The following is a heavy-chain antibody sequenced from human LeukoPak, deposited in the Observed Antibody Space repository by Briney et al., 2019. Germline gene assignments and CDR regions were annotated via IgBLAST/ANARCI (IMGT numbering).Heavy chain of an antibody. D-gene: IGHD6-19*01. CDR2: LYNSGST. V-gene: IGHV4-59*01. J-gene: IGHJ4*02. Sequence: SETLSLTCSVSGGSISSYYWGWIRQPPGMALEWIGCLYNSGSTNYNPSLKSRATTSVDTSKNQLTLRLSSVTAADTDVYYCASTQQWLAFDYWGQGILVTVSS. CDR1: GGSISSYY. CDR3: ASTQQWLAFDY.